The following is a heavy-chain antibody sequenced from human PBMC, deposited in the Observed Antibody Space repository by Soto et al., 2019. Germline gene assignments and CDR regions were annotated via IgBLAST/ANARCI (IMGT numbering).Heavy chain of an antibody. CDR1: GYTFTGYY. CDR3: AIELGSSWSPYYYYGMDV. V-gene: IGHV1-2*04. Sequence: ASVKVSCKASGYTFTGYYMHWVRQAPGQGLEWMGWINPNSGGTNYAQKFQGWVTMTRDTSISTAYMELSRLRSDDTAVYYCAIELGSSWSPYYYYGMDVWGQGTTVTVSS. J-gene: IGHJ6*02. D-gene: IGHD6-13*01. CDR2: INPNSGGT.